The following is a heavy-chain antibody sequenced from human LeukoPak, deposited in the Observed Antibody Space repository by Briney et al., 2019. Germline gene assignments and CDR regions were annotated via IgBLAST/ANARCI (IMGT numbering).Heavy chain of an antibody. CDR1: GFTFDNYA. CDR3: AKVRGTYSSGYFFDY. D-gene: IGHD6-19*01. J-gene: IGHJ4*02. CDR2: LSWNSGYI. Sequence: PGRSLRLSCAASGFTFDNYAIHWFRQAPGKGLEWLSILSWNSGYIGYADSVKGRFTISRDNAKKSLDLQMNSLRAEDTAFYYCAKVRGTYSSGYFFDYWGQGTLVTVSS. V-gene: IGHV3-9*01.